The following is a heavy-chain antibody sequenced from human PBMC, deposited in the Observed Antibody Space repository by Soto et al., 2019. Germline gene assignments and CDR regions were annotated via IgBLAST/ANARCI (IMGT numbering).Heavy chain of an antibody. D-gene: IGHD3-10*01. CDR2: INTDKGNT. V-gene: IGHV1-3*04. CDR1: GYTFSNHA. J-gene: IGHJ5*02. CDR3: ARDRSIRGRSWVDP. Sequence: QVQLVQSGAEVKSPGASVKVSCKASGYTFSNHAMFWLRQAPGQRPEWMGWINTDKGNTHYSQKFQGRVTISRDTAASTFYMELSNLKAENTDVYYCARDRSIRGRSWVDPWGQGPLVTISS.